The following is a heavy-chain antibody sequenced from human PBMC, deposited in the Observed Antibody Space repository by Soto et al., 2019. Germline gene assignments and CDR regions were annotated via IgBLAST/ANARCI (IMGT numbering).Heavy chain of an antibody. CDR2: IYYSGST. Sequence: PSETLSLTCTVSGGSISSGGYYWSWIRQHPEKGLEWIGYIYYSGSTYYNPSLKSRVTISVDTSKNQFSLKLSSVTAADTAVYYCARGGGYSYGYVPINWFDPWGQGTLVTVSS. CDR3: ARGGGYSYGYVPINWFDP. CDR1: GGSISSGGYY. V-gene: IGHV4-31*03. D-gene: IGHD5-18*01. J-gene: IGHJ5*02.